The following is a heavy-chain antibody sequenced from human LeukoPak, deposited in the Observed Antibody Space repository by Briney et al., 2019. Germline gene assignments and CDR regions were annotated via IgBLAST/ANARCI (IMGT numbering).Heavy chain of an antibody. J-gene: IGHJ6*03. CDR3: AKGRIGDYYYYMDV. CDR1: GFTFSSYW. D-gene: IGHD2/OR15-2a*01. Sequence: HPGGSLRLSCAASGFTFSSYWMSWVRQAPGKGLEWVANIKQDGSEKYYVDSVKGRFTISRDNAKNSLYLQMNSLRAEDTALYYCAKGRIGDYYYYMDVWGKGTTVTISS. V-gene: IGHV3-7*03. CDR2: IKQDGSEK.